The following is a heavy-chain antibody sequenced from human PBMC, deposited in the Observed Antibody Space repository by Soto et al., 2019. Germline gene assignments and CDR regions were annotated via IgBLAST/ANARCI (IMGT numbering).Heavy chain of an antibody. CDR1: GGSISSGDYY. CDR2: IYYSGST. J-gene: IGHJ3*02. Sequence: QVQLQESGPGLVKPSQTLSLTCTVSGGSISSGDYYWSWIRQPPGKGLEWIGYIYYSGSTYYNPSLKSRVTITVDTSKNQFSLKLSSVTAAATAVYYCARARTTVTTSGDAFDIWGQGTMVTVSS. CDR3: ARARTTVTTSGDAFDI. V-gene: IGHV4-30-4*01. D-gene: IGHD4-17*01.